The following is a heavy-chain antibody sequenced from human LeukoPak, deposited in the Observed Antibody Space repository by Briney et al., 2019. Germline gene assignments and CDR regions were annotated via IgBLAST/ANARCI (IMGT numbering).Heavy chain of an antibody. D-gene: IGHD6-19*01. J-gene: IGHJ5*02. CDR3: ARGSGWNSFDP. Sequence: KTSETLSLTCTVSGGSISSGSYYWSWIRQPAGKGLEWIGRINTSGRTNYNPSLESRVTISVDTSKNQFSLNLSSVTAADTALYYFARGSGWNSFDPWCQGTLVTVSS. CDR2: INTSGRT. CDR1: GGSISSGSYY. V-gene: IGHV4-61*02.